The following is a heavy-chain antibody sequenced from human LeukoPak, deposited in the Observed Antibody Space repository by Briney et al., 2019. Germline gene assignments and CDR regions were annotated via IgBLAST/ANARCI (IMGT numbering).Heavy chain of an antibody. CDR2: IYYSGST. D-gene: IGHD1-26*01. V-gene: IGHV4-59*01. Sequence: SETLSLTCTVSGGSISSYYWSWIRQPPGKGLEWIGYIYYSGSTNYNPSLRSRVTISVDTSKNQFSLKLSSVTAADTAVYYCAREDGSGSEAFDIWGQGTMVTVSS. CDR1: GGSISSYY. CDR3: AREDGSGSEAFDI. J-gene: IGHJ3*02.